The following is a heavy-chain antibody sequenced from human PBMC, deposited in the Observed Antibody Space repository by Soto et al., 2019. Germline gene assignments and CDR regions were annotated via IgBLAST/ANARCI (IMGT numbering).Heavy chain of an antibody. CDR3: AKDGSSDYYQGMDV. V-gene: IGHV3-30*18. J-gene: IGHJ6*02. D-gene: IGHD6-6*01. CDR1: GFTFSSYG. Sequence: QVQLVESGGGVVQPGRSLRLSCAASGFTFSSYGMHWVRQAPGKGLEWVAVISYDGSNKYYADSVKGRFTISRDNSKNTLYLKMNSLRAEDTAVYYCAKDGSSDYYQGMDVWGQGTTVTVSS. CDR2: ISYDGSNK.